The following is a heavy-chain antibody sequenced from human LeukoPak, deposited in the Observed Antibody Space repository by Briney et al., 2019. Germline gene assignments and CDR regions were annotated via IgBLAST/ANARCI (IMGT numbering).Heavy chain of an antibody. Sequence: GSLRLSCAASGFTFSSYDMHWVRQATGKGLEWVSAIGTAGDTYYPGSVKGRFTISRENAKNFLYLQMNSLRAEDTAVYYCARGMNTAMVTDAFDIWGQGTMVTVSS. J-gene: IGHJ3*02. V-gene: IGHV3-13*01. CDR3: ARGMNTAMVTDAFDI. CDR1: GFTFSSYD. D-gene: IGHD5-18*01. CDR2: IGTAGDT.